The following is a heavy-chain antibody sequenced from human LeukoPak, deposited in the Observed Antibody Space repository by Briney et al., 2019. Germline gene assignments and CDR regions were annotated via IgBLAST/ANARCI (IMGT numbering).Heavy chain of an antibody. V-gene: IGHV3-30*02. D-gene: IGHD3-10*01. J-gene: IGHJ4*02. CDR1: GFTFSSYG. CDR3: AKIPTYYYGSGRPIRDY. Sequence: GGPLRLSCAASGFTFSSYGMHWVRQAPGKGLEWVAFIRYDGSNKYYADSVKGRFTISRDNSKNTLYLQMNSLRAEDTAVYYCAKIPTYYYGSGRPIRDYWGQGTLVTVSS. CDR2: IRYDGSNK.